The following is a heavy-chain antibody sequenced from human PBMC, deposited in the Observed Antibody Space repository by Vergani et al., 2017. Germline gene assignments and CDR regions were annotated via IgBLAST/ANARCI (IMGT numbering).Heavy chain of an antibody. D-gene: IGHD3-3*01. CDR2: ISSSGSTI. CDR3: ARARECLEWLLYLDY. V-gene: IGHV3-11*01. Sequence: QVQLVESGGGLVKPGGSLRLSCADSGFTFSDHYMSWIRPAPGQGLEWVSYISSSGSTIYYADSVKGRFTITRDNAKNSLYLQMNSPRSEDTAVYYCARARECLEWLLYLDYWGQGTLVTVSS. J-gene: IGHJ4*02. CDR1: GFTFSDHY.